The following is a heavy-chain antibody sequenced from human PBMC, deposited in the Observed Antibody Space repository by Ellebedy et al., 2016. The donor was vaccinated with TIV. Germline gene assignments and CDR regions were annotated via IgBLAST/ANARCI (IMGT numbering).Heavy chain of an antibody. D-gene: IGHD6-6*01. CDR2: ISYDGSNR. J-gene: IGHJ4*02. CDR1: GFTFSDYT. CDR3: ASPPQEQLGYFDY. Sequence: GESLKISCAASGFTFSDYTMHWVRQAPGKGLEWVAVISYDGSNRYYADSVKGRFTISRDISKNTPYLQMNSLRPEDTAVYYCASPPQEQLGYFDYWGQGTLVTVSS. V-gene: IGHV3-30-3*01.